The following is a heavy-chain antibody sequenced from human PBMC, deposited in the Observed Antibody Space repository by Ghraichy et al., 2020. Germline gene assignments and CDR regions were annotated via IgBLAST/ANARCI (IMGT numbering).Heavy chain of an antibody. V-gene: IGHV1-2*02. D-gene: IGHD1-26*01. J-gene: IGHJ4*02. Sequence: ASVKVSCKASGYTFTGYYMHWVRQAPGQGLEWMGWINPNSGGTNYAQKFQGRVTMTRDTSISTAYMELSRLRSDDTAVYYCASSHSGSYGYYFDYWGQGTLATVSS. CDR1: GYTFTGYY. CDR2: INPNSGGT. CDR3: ASSHSGSYGYYFDY.